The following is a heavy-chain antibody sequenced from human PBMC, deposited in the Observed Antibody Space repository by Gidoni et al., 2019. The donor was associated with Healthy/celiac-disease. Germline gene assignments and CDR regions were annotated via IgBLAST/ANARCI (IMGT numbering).Heavy chain of an antibody. CDR1: GGTFRSYT. Sequence: QVQLVQSGAEVTKPGSSLKVSCKSSGGTFRSYTISWVRQAPGQGLEWMGRIIPILGIANYAQKFQGRVTITADKSTSTAYMELSSLRSEDTAVYYCALQAYYYDSSGYSWFDWGQGTLVTVSS. J-gene: IGHJ4*02. CDR2: IIPILGIA. V-gene: IGHV1-69*02. D-gene: IGHD3-22*01. CDR3: ALQAYYYDSSGYSWFD.